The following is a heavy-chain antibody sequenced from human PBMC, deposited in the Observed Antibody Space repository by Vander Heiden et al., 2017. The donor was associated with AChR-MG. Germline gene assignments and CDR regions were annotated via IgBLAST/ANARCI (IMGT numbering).Heavy chain of an antibody. Sequence: EVQLVESGGGLVQPGGSLRLSCAASRFTVSSNYMSWVRQAPGKGLEWVSVIYSGGTTYYADSVKGRFTISRDNSKNTLYLQMNSLRAEDTAVYYCAREDYYGSGSPILDVWGQGTTVNVSS. CDR1: RFTVSSNY. CDR3: AREDYYGSGSPILDV. CDR2: IYSGGTT. V-gene: IGHV3-66*02. D-gene: IGHD3-10*01. J-gene: IGHJ6*02.